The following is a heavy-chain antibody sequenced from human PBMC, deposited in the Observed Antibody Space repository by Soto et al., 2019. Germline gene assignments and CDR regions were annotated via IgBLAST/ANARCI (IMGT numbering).Heavy chain of an antibody. CDR3: ASGPFDSSGYYSVAY. Sequence: QVQLVQSGDEVKKPGASVKVSCKASGYTFISYGISWVRQAPGQGLEWMGWISALNGNTNFAQRFHNRVTMTIDTSTSTAHMDLRSLRSDDTAMYYCASGPFDSSGYYSVAYWGQGTLVTVSS. CDR2: ISALNGNT. J-gene: IGHJ4*02. V-gene: IGHV1-18*01. D-gene: IGHD3-22*01. CDR1: GYTFISYG.